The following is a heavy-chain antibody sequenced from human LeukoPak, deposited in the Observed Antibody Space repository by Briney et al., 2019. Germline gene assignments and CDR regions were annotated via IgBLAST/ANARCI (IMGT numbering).Heavy chain of an antibody. J-gene: IGHJ4*02. V-gene: IGHV3-7*01. Sequence: GVSLRLSCAGSGFTFSSYWISWFRQAPGKGLEWVANIKQDGSEKYYVDSVKGRFTISRDNAKNSLYLQMNSLRAEDTAVYYCATGYYFDSSGYYYTYWGQGTLVTASS. CDR1: GFTFSSYW. CDR2: IKQDGSEK. CDR3: ATGYYFDSSGYYYTY. D-gene: IGHD3-22*01.